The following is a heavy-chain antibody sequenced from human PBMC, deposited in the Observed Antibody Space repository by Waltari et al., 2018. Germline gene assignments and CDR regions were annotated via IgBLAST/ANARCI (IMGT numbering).Heavy chain of an antibody. V-gene: IGHV1-3*03. CDR1: GYTFTSYA. D-gene: IGHD5-12*01. CDR3: ARSFGGGYDPFDY. J-gene: IGHJ4*02. CDR2: INAGNGNT. Sequence: QVQLVQSGAEVKKPGASVKVSCKASGYTFTSYAMHWVRQAPGQRLEWMGWINAGNGNTKYSQEFQGRVTITRDTSASTAYMELSSLRSEDMAVYYCARSFGGGYDPFDYWGQGTLVTVSS.